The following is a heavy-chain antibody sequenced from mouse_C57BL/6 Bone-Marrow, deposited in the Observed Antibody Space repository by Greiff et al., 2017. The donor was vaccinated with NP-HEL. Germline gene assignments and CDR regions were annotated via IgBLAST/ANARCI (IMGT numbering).Heavy chain of an antibody. CDR2: ILPGSGST. CDR3: ARRTNGSSSAWFAY. J-gene: IGHJ3*01. Sequence: QVQLQQSGAELMKPGASVKLSCKATGYTFTGHWIEWVKQRPGHGLEWIGEILPGSGSTNYNEKFKGKATFTADTSSNTAYMQLSSLTTEDSAIYYCARRTNGSSSAWFAYWGQGTLVTVSA. D-gene: IGHD1-1*01. V-gene: IGHV1-9*01. CDR1: GYTFTGHW.